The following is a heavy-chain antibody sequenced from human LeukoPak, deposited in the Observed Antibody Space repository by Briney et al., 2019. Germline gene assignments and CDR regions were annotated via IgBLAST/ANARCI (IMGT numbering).Heavy chain of an antibody. D-gene: IGHD6-19*01. CDR2: ISSSSSYI. CDR1: GFTFSSYS. CDR3: AREGIAVAGTDCYGMDV. J-gene: IGHJ6*01. V-gene: IGHV3-21*01. Sequence: GGSLRLSCAASGFTFSSYSMNWVRQAPGKGLEWVSSISSSSSYIYYADSVKGRFTISRDNAKNSLYLQMNSLRAEDTAVYYFAREGIAVAGTDCYGMDVWGKGTTVTVSS.